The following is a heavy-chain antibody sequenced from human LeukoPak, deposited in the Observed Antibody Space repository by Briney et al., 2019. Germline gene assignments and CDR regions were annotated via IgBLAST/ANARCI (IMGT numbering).Heavy chain of an antibody. V-gene: IGHV4-39*01. J-gene: IGHJ4*02. Sequence: SETLSLTCTVSGGSISSSSYYWGWIRQPPGKGLEWIVSIYYSGSTNYNPALKSRFTISVNTTKNQFFLNLYSVTAADTAVYYCATVDNWNDDGFDNWGQGILVTVSS. CDR1: GGSISSSSYY. CDR3: ATVDNWNDDGFDN. D-gene: IGHD1-1*01. CDR2: IYYSGST.